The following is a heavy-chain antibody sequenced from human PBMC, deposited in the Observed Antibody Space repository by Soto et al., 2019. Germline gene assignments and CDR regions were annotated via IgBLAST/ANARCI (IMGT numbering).Heavy chain of an antibody. CDR1: GGSINTFY. D-gene: IGHD5-12*01. CDR3: AREGSYSAYNFAHGIQLWSFDF. J-gene: IGHJ4*02. Sequence: LSLTCTVSGGSINTFYWSWVRQPAGKGLEWIGRIFSSGSTSFNPSLESRVAMSVDTSKNHFSLNLSSVAAADMAVYYCAREGSYSAYNFAHGIQLWSFDFWGQGALVTVSS. CDR2: IFSSGST. V-gene: IGHV4-4*07.